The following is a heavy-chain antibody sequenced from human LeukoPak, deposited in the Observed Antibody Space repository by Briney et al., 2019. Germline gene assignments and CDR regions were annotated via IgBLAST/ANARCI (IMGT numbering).Heavy chain of an antibody. Sequence: GGSLRLSCVGSGFSLNEYGIHWVRQAPGKGLEWVAVVSYDGGHKYYADSVKGRFTISRDTSSDTVSLQMNSLRVEDTAVYYCARDRINMMVLGHDSGLDFWGQATLVTVSS. CDR2: VSYDGGHK. CDR3: ARDRINMMVLGHDSGLDF. V-gene: IGHV3-30*03. CDR1: GFSLNEYG. J-gene: IGHJ4*02. D-gene: IGHD3-22*01.